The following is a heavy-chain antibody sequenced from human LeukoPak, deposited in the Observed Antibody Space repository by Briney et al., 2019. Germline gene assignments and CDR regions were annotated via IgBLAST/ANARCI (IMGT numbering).Heavy chain of an antibody. V-gene: IGHV3-7*01. Sequence: PGGSLRLSCAASGFTFSSYWMSWVRQAPGKGLEWVANIKQDGSEKYYVDSVKGRFTISRDNAKNSLYLQMNSLRAEDTAVYYCTKVARYNWNDVGIFDAFDIWGQGTMVTVSS. CDR3: TKVARYNWNDVGIFDAFDI. D-gene: IGHD1-20*01. CDR1: GFTFSSYW. CDR2: IKQDGSEK. J-gene: IGHJ3*02.